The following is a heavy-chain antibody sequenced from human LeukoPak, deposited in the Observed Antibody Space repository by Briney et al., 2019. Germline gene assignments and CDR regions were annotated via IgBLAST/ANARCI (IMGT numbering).Heavy chain of an antibody. D-gene: IGHD3-3*01. CDR1: GGSISSYY. V-gene: IGHV4-59*12. Sequence: SETLSLTCTVSGGSISSYYWSWIRQPPGKGLEWIGYIYYSGSTNYNPSLKSRVTISVDTSKNQFSLKLSSVTAADTAVYYCARGVVTEYNWFDPWGQGTLVTVSS. CDR2: IYYSGST. J-gene: IGHJ5*02. CDR3: ARGVVTEYNWFDP.